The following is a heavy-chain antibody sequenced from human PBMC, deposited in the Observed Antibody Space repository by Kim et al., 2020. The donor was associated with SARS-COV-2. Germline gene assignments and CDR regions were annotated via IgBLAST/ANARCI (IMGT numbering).Heavy chain of an antibody. Sequence: SETLSLTCTVSGGSISSYYWSWVRQPPGKGLEWIGYISYSGNTNYHPSLKSRVTMSVDMSKNHFSLKLSSVTAADTAVYYCARQNDYTIAVAYYYYYMDV. CDR3: ARQNDYTIAVAYYYYYMDV. CDR2: ISYSGNT. D-gene: IGHD6-19*01. V-gene: IGHV4-59*08. CDR1: GGSISSYY. J-gene: IGHJ6*03.